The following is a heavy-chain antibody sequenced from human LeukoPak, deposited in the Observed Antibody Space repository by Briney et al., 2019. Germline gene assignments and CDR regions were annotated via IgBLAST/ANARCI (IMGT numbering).Heavy chain of an antibody. J-gene: IGHJ4*02. D-gene: IGHD3-10*01. Sequence: SETLSLTCTVSGGSVSSSTYYWGWIRQPPGKGLEWIGSIYYSGSTYYNPSLKSRITISVDTSKNQFSLQLTSMTAADTAVYYCARLGYRLGIYYIDDYWGQGTLVTVSS. CDR3: ARLGYRLGIYYIDDY. V-gene: IGHV4-39*01. CDR1: GGSVSSSTYY. CDR2: IYYSGST.